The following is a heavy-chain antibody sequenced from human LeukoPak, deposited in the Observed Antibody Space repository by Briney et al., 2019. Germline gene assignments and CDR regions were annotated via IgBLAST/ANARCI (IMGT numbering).Heavy chain of an antibody. V-gene: IGHV3-66*01. J-gene: IGHJ4*02. CDR2: IFSGGST. CDR1: GFTVSSNY. D-gene: IGHD3-22*01. CDR3: ARDNKESGYYDD. Sequence: PGGSLRLSCAASGFTVSSNYMSWVRQAPGKGLEWVSVIFSGGSTYYADSVKGRFTISRDNSKNTLYFQMNSLRAEDTAVYYCARDNKESGYYDDWGQGTLVTVSS.